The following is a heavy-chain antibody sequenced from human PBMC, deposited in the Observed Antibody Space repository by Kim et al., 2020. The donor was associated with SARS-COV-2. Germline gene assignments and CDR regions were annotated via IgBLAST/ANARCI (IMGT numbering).Heavy chain of an antibody. CDR3: ARGPSAFCRCYNNFFDP. J-gene: IGHJ5*02. D-gene: IGHD4-4*01. CDR1: GFTFSSYA. Sequence: GGSLRLSCAASGFTFSSYAMHWVRQAPGKGLEWVAVISYDGIHKYYADSVKGRFTISRDNSNNTLYLQMNSLRAEDTAVYYCARGPSAFCRCYNNFFDP. V-gene: IGHV3-30-3*01. CDR2: ISYDGIHK.